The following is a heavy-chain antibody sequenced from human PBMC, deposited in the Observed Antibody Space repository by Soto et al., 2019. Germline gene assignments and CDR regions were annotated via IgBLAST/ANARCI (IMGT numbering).Heavy chain of an antibody. Sequence: ASVKLSCKVSGYTLTELSMHWVRQAPGKGLEWMGGFDTEDGETIYAQKFQGRVTMTEDTSTDTAYMELSSLRSDDTAVFYCARDWTLPMTWFDLWGQATLVTV. CDR2: FDTEDGET. V-gene: IGHV1-24*01. CDR1: GYTLTELS. J-gene: IGHJ5*02. D-gene: IGHD3-22*01. CDR3: ARDWTLPMTWFDL.